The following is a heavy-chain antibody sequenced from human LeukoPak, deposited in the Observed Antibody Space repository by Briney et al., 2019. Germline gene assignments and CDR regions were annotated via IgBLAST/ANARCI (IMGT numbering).Heavy chain of an antibody. CDR1: GYTFTSYD. J-gene: IGHJ4*02. Sequence: ASVKVSCKASGYTFTSYDINWVRQATGQGLEWMGWMNPNSGNTAYAQKFQGRVTMTRNTSISTAYMELSSLRSEDTAVYYCAIGRHYYASSGYYLCYWGQGTLVTVCS. CDR2: MNPNSGNT. D-gene: IGHD3-22*01. CDR3: AIGRHYYASSGYYLCY. V-gene: IGHV1-8*01.